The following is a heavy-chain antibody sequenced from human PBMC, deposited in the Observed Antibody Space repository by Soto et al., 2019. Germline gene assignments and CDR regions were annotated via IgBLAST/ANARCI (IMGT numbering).Heavy chain of an antibody. V-gene: IGHV3-21*01. Sequence: PGGSLRLSCAASGFTFSSYSMNWVRQAPGKGLEWVSSISSSSSYIYYADSVKGRFTISRDNAKNSLNLQMNSLRTEDTAVYYCARDSAYYYDSSRDFDYWGQGTLVTVSS. D-gene: IGHD3-22*01. CDR2: ISSSSSYI. J-gene: IGHJ4*02. CDR1: GFTFSSYS. CDR3: ARDSAYYYDSSRDFDY.